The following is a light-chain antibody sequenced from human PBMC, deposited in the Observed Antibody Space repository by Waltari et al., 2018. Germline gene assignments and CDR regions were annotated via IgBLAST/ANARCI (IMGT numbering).Light chain of an antibody. V-gene: IGKV3-15*01. CDR1: QSVSSK. CDR2: GAS. CDR3: HQYNNWPRT. Sequence: EIVMTQSPATLSVSPGERATLSCRASQSVSSKLAWYQQKPGQAPRLLSYGASTRATAIPVRLRGSGSGTEFTLTISSLQSEGFAVYYCHQYNNWPRTFGQGTKVEIK. J-gene: IGKJ1*01.